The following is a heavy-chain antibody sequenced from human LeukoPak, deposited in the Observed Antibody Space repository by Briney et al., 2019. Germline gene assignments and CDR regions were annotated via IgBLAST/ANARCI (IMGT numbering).Heavy chain of an antibody. CDR3: AKDSSPYYYDSSGYYPYWYFDL. J-gene: IGHJ2*01. V-gene: IGHV3-23*01. CDR1: GFTFSRYA. D-gene: IGHD3-22*01. Sequence: GGSLRLSCAASGFTFSRYAMSWVRQAPGKGLEWVSAISGSGGSTYYADSVKGRFTISRDNSKNTLYLQMNSLRAEDTAVYYCAKDSSPYYYDSSGYYPYWYFDLWGRGTLVTVSS. CDR2: ISGSGGST.